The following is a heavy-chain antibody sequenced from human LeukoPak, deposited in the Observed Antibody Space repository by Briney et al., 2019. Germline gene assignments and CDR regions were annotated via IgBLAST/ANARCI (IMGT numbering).Heavy chain of an antibody. J-gene: IGHJ4*02. V-gene: IGHV4-34*01. CDR3: ARGTIFGVVLHY. D-gene: IGHD3-3*01. Sequence: PSETLSLTCTVSGGSISSYYWSWIRQPPGKGLEWIGEINHSGSTNYNPSLKSRVTISVDTSKNQFSLKLSSVTAADTAVYYCARGTIFGVVLHYWGQGTLVTVSS. CDR2: INHSGST. CDR1: GGSISSYY.